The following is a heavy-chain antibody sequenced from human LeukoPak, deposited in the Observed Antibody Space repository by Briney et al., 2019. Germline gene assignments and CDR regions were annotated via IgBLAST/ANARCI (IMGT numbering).Heavy chain of an antibody. D-gene: IGHD3-22*01. V-gene: IGHV1-69*13. J-gene: IGHJ3*02. Sequence: SVKVSCKASGGTFSSYAISWVRQAPGQGLEWMGGIIPIFGTANYAQKFQGRVTITADESTSTAYMELSSLRSEDTAVYYCARSDSSGYQNLDAFDIWGQGTMVTVSS. CDR1: GGTFSSYA. CDR3: ARSDSSGYQNLDAFDI. CDR2: IIPIFGTA.